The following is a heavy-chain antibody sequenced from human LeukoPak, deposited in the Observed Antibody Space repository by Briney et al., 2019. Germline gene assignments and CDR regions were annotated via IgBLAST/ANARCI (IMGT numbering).Heavy chain of an antibody. J-gene: IGHJ4*02. CDR1: GFTFSSYA. CDR2: ISVSGGST. Sequence: GGSLRLSCAASGFTFSSYAMSWVRQAPGKGLEWVSAISVSGGSTYYADSVKGRFTISRDNSKNTLYLQMNSLRAEDTAVYYCAKDAPITMIVVEFSGICYFDYWGQGTLVTVSS. D-gene: IGHD3-22*01. V-gene: IGHV3-23*01. CDR3: AKDAPITMIVVEFSGICYFDY.